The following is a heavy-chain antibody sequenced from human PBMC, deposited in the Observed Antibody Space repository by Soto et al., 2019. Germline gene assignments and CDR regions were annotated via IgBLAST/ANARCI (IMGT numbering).Heavy chain of an antibody. CDR1: GFTFSNYY. CDR3: ARVPNRDSSGCYSYFDL. J-gene: IGHJ4*02. CDR2: ISSDGAST. V-gene: IGHV3-74*01. D-gene: IGHD3-22*01. Sequence: GGSLRLSCAAFGFTFSNYYMHWVRQAPGKGPVWVSRISSDGASTTYADSVKGRFTISRDNAKNTLYLQVSSLRADDTAVYYWARVPNRDSSGCYSYFDLWGQGALVTVSS.